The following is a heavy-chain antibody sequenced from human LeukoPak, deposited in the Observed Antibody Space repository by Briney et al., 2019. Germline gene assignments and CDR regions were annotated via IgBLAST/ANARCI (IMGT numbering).Heavy chain of an antibody. CDR2: ITSTGSYI. V-gene: IGHV3-21*01. CDR1: GVTFSSYT. D-gene: IGHD3-10*01. Sequence: GGSLRLSCAASGVTFSSYTFNWVRQAPGKGLEWLSSITSTGSYIYYAASVKGRFTISRDNAKNSLYLQMNSLSAEDTAVYYCARLDPTYYYGSGCDLDVWGQGTTVTVSS. J-gene: IGHJ6*02. CDR3: ARLDPTYYYGSGCDLDV.